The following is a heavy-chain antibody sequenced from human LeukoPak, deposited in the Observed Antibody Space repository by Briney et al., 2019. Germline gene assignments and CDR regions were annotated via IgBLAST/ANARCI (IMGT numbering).Heavy chain of an antibody. J-gene: IGHJ4*02. CDR3: ARYNSLLRGVTTSDY. Sequence: ASVTVFCKASGYTFSNYGITWVRQAPGQGLEWMGTISGHNGDVNYAPKFQGRVTMTTDTSTTTAYMELRSLRFDDTAVYYCARYNSLLRGVTTSDYWGQGTLVTVSS. D-gene: IGHD3-10*01. V-gene: IGHV1-18*01. CDR1: GYTFSNYG. CDR2: ISGHNGDV.